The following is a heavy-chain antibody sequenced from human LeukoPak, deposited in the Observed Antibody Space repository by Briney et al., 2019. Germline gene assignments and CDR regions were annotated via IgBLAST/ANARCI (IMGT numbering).Heavy chain of an antibody. CDR3: ARANFLYCSSSTCLFDY. CDR2: INPNDGDT. V-gene: IGHV1-2*02. Sequence: ASVKVSCKASGYTFTDCYMHWVRQAPGQGFEWMGWINPNDGDTNCAQKFQGRVTMTRDTSISTAHMEVSRLRSDDTAVYYCARANFLYCSSSTCLFDYWGQGTLVTVSS. J-gene: IGHJ4*02. CDR1: GYTFTDCY. D-gene: IGHD2-2*01.